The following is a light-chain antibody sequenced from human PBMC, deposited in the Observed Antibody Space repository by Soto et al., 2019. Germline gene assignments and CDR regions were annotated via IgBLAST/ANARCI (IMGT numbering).Light chain of an antibody. V-gene: IGKV3D-15*01. J-gene: IGKJ1*01. CDR3: QQYDNWPT. Sequence: VGMTQSRATLSVSRWERATLSCRTSQSVTTNFAWYQQKPGQAPRLLIYGASSRATGIPDRFSGSASGTDSTLTISSLEPEDFAVYYCQQYDNWPTFGQGTKVDIK. CDR1: QSVTTN. CDR2: GAS.